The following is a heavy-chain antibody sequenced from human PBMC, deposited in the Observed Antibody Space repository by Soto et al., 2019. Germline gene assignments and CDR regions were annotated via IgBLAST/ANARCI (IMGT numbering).Heavy chain of an antibody. CDR3: ARRMVAADFRWFDP. Sequence: GGSLRLSCAASGFTFSSYSMNWVRQAPGKGLEWVSSISSSSSYIYYADSVKGRFTISRDNAKNSLYLQMNSLRAEDTAVYYCARRMVAADFRWFDPWGQGTLVTVSS. CDR2: ISSSSSYI. J-gene: IGHJ5*02. V-gene: IGHV3-21*01. D-gene: IGHD6-13*01. CDR1: GFTFSSYS.